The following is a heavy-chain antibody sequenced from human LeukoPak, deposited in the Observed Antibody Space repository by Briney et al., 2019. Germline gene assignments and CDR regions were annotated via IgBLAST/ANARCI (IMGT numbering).Heavy chain of an antibody. V-gene: IGHV3-7*01. J-gene: IGHJ3*02. CDR1: GFTFTKYW. D-gene: IGHD2-15*01. CDR2: IKQDGSEK. CDR3: ARHRSGGSQDDAFDI. Sequence: GGSLRLSCAASGFTFTKYWMSWVRQAPGKGLEWVADIKQDGSEKYYVDSVKGRFTISRQNAKNSLFLQMNSLRAEDTAVYYCARHRSGGSQDDAFDIWGQGTMVTVSS.